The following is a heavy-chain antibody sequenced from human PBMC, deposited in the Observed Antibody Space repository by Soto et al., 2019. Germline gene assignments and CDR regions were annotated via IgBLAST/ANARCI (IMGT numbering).Heavy chain of an antibody. D-gene: IGHD3-10*01. J-gene: IGHJ4*02. CDR3: ASTIITMVRGVTLKNDY. V-gene: IGHV1-18*01. CDR1: GYTFTSYG. Sequence: QVQLVQSGAEVKKPGASVKVSCKASGYTFTSYGISWVRQAPGQGLEWMGWISAYNGNTNYAQKLQGRVTMTTDTPTSTAYMELRSLRSDDTAVYYCASTIITMVRGVTLKNDYWGQGTLVTVSS. CDR2: ISAYNGNT.